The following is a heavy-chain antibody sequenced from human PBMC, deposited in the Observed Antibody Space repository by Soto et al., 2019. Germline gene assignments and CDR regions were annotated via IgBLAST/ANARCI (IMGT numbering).Heavy chain of an antibody. CDR2: ISDSGSTT. D-gene: IGHD2-8*01. Sequence: VGSLILSCAVSGFPFSSFARNWVRQAPGRGLEWVSFISDSGSTTYYADSVKGRFTISRDSAKNSLYLQMNSLRDEDTAVYFCARDPNGITDFDYWGQGTQVTVSS. J-gene: IGHJ4*02. CDR3: ARDPNGITDFDY. V-gene: IGHV3-48*02. CDR1: GFPFSSFA.